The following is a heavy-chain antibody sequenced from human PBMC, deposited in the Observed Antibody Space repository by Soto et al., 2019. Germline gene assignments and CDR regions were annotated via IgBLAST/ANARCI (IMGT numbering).Heavy chain of an antibody. V-gene: IGHV3-23*01. J-gene: IGHJ5*02. D-gene: IGHD2-2*01. CDR3: AKDGPLLHTSRDWFDP. CDR2: ISGSGGST. CDR1: GFTFSSYA. Sequence: GGSLRLSCEDSGFTFSSYAMSWVRQAPGKGREWVSAISGSGGSTYYADSVKGRFTISRDNSKNTLYLQMNSLRAEDTAVYYCAKDGPLLHTSRDWFDPWGQGTLVTVSS.